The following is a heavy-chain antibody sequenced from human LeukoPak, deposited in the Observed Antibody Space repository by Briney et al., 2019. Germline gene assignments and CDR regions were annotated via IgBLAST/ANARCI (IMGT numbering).Heavy chain of an antibody. D-gene: IGHD6-13*01. CDR2: IYHSGST. V-gene: IGHV4-30-2*01. CDR3: AREEIAAAGTRPSY. J-gene: IGHJ4*02. Sequence: SETLSLTCTVSGGSISSGGYYWSWIRQPPGKGLEWIGYIYHSGSTYYNPSLKSRVTISVDRSKNQFSLKLSSVTAADTAVYYCAREEIAAAGTRPSYWGQGTLVTVSS. CDR1: GGSISSGGYY.